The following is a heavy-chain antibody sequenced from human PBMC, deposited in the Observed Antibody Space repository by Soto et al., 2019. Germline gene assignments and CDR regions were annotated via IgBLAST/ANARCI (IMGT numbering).Heavy chain of an antibody. CDR1: CGNISNYD. D-gene: IGHD4-17*01. Sequence: SETPSPPCTVSCGNISNYDLSRIRQTPGKGLEWIGYIYYSGSTNYNPSLKSRVTISVDTSKNQFSLKLSSVTAADTAVYYCAREHVDYGDSDFDYWGQGTLVTVSS. V-gene: IGHV4-59*12. CDR2: IYYSGST. CDR3: AREHVDYGDSDFDY. J-gene: IGHJ4*02.